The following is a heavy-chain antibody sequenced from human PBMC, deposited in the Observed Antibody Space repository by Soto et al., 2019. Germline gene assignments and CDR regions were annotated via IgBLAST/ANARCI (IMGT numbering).Heavy chain of an antibody. CDR2: INPNFGKA. D-gene: IGHD4-17*01. J-gene: IGHJ5*02. CDR1: GYTFTSYD. V-gene: IGHV1-69*13. CDR3: ARVQPYGGNSGWFDP. Sequence: ASVKVSCKASGYTFTSYDINWVRQATGQGLEWMGWINPNFGKANYAQKFQGRVTITADESTSTAYMELSSLRSEDTAVYYCARVQPYGGNSGWFDPWGQGTLVTVS.